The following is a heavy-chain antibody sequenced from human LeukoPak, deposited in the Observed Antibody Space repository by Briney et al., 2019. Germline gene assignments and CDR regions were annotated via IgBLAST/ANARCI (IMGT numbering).Heavy chain of an antibody. D-gene: IGHD3-22*01. CDR2: ISRNSRTT. J-gene: IGHJ5*02. V-gene: IGHV3-48*04. CDR1: GSDFSSHN. CDR3: ARVLSGSWDWFDP. Sequence: PGGSLRLSCAVSGSDFSSHNFHWVRQAPGKGLEWVSFISRNSRTTYYADSVKGRFTIPRDDAKNLVYLQMNSLGAEDTAVYYCARVLSGSWDWFDPWGQGTLVTVSS.